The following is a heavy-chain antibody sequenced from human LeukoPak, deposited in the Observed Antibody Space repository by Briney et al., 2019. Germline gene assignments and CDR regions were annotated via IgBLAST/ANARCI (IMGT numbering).Heavy chain of an antibody. CDR3: ARHFAYSSSSYFDY. Sequence: KPSETPSPTRSVPGGSLSSYYWSWVRQSPRKGLGWVGYVYYTGSTNYNPSLKSRVTMFEDKSKNQFSLRLYSVTVADTAVYYCARHFAYSSSSYFDYWGQGSLVTVSS. J-gene: IGHJ4*02. CDR2: VYYTGST. V-gene: IGHV4-59*08. D-gene: IGHD6-6*01. CDR1: GGSLSSYY.